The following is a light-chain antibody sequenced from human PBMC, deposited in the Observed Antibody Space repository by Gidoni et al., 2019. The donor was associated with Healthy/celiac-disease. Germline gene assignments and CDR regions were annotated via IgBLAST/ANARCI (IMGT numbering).Light chain of an antibody. V-gene: IGKV1-39*01. Sequence: IKRNQVRASLCGSVGDRVTITCRASQSISSYLNWYQQKPGKAPKLLIYAASSLQSGVPSRFSGSGSGTDFTLTISSLQPEDFATYYCQQSYSTLTLTFGQGTKVELK. J-gene: IGKJ1*01. CDR3: QQSYSTLTLT. CDR1: QSISSY. CDR2: AAS.